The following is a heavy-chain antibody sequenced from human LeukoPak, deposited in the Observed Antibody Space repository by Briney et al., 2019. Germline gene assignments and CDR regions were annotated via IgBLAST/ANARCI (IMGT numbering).Heavy chain of an antibody. CDR2: INWYGDST. V-gene: IGHV3-20*04. CDR3: ARGDSSGWYFDY. J-gene: IGHJ4*02. Sequence: GGSLRLSCAGSGSTFDAYGMSWVRQAPGRGLEWVSGINWYGDSTGYADSVRGRFTISRDNAKNSLFLQMNSLRAEDTALYYCARGDSSGWYFDYWGQGVLVTVSS. CDR1: GSTFDAYG. D-gene: IGHD6-19*01.